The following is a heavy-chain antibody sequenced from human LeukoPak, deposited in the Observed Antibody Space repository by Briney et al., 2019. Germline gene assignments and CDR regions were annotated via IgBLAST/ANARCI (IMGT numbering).Heavy chain of an antibody. CDR3: AKPKLLHAFDF. Sequence: GGSLRLSCAASGFTFSSYAMSWVRQAPGKGLEWVSAISGSGGSLYYADSVKGRFTISRDNSKNTVYLQMNSLRVDDTAVYYCAKPKLLHAFDFWGQGTMVSVSS. CDR2: ISGSGGSL. J-gene: IGHJ3*01. CDR1: GFTFSSYA. D-gene: IGHD2-21*02. V-gene: IGHV3-23*01.